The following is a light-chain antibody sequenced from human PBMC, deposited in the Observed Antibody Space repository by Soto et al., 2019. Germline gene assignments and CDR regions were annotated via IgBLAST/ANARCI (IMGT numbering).Light chain of an antibody. V-gene: IGKV3-20*01. CDR1: QSVSSSY. CDR2: GPS. J-gene: IGKJ1*01. Sequence: EIVLTQSPGTLSLSPGERATLSCRASQSVSSSYLAWYQQKPGQAPRLLIYGPSSRATGIPDRFSGSGSGTDFTLTISRLEPDDVAVYYCQQYGTTFGQGTKVEIK. CDR3: QQYGTT.